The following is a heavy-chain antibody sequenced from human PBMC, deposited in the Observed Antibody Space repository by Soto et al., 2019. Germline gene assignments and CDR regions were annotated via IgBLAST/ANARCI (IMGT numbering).Heavy chain of an antibody. CDR1: GGSISSGAYC. CDR3: ATTYSSSSRYYYYGVDV. CDR2: IYGSGST. Sequence: SETLSLTCTVSGGSISSGAYCWSWIRQHPGKGLEWIGYIYGSGSTYYNPSLKSRVTMSLDTSKNQFSLKLRSVTAADTAVYYCATTYSSSSRYYYYGVDVWGKGTTVTVSS. D-gene: IGHD6-6*01. V-gene: IGHV4-31*03. J-gene: IGHJ6*04.